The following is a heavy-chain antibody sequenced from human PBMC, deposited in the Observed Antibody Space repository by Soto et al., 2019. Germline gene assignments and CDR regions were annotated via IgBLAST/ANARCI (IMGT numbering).Heavy chain of an antibody. V-gene: IGHV2-70*11. CDR1: GFSLSTSGMC. Sequence: SGPTLVNPTQTLTLTCTFSGFSLSTSGMCVSWIRQPPGRALEWLARIDWDDDKYYSTSLKTRLTISKDTSKNQVVLTMTNMDLVDTATYFCAWTRPAYYDFAPGGMDVWGQGTTVTVSS. J-gene: IGHJ6*02. CDR2: IDWDDDK. CDR3: AWTRPAYYDFAPGGMDV. D-gene: IGHD3-3*01.